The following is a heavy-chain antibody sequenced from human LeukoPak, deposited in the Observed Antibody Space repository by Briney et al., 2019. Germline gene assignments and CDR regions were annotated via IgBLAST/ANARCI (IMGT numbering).Heavy chain of an antibody. D-gene: IGHD4-23*01. CDR2: LDSSGST. V-gene: IGHV4-39*01. Sequence: PSETLSLTCTVSGGSLSSRSDYWGWIRQTPGKGLEWIGNLDSSGSTYYNPSLKSRVTISVGTSKNQFSLNLRSVTAADTAIYFCSRSHDYGGLYFYYYMDVWGKGTTVTVSS. CDR3: SRSHDYGGLYFYYYMDV. J-gene: IGHJ6*03. CDR1: GGSLSSRSDY.